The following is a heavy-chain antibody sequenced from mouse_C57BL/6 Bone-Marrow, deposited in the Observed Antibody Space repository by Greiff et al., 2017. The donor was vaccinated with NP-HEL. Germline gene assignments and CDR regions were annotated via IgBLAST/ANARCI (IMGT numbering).Heavy chain of an antibody. CDR2: IYPRSGNT. J-gene: IGHJ4*01. Sequence: VKLMESGAELARPGASVKLSCKASGYTFTSYGISWVKQRTGQGLEWIGEIYPRSGNTYYNEKFKGKATLTADKSSSTAYMELRSLTSEDSAVYFCARSRWLLHYYAMDYWGQGTSVTVSS. V-gene: IGHV1-81*01. CDR3: ARSRWLLHYYAMDY. CDR1: GYTFTSYG. D-gene: IGHD2-3*01.